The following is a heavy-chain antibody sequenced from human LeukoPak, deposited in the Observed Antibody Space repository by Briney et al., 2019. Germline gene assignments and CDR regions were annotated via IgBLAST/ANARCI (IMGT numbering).Heavy chain of an antibody. D-gene: IGHD2-2*01. V-gene: IGHV3-48*01. Sequence: GGSLRLSCPASGFTFSSFSMNWVRQAPGKGLEWVSYISSSSSTIYYADSVKGRFTISRDNAKNSLYLQMNSLRAEDTAVYYCANARGPAASYYYYYYYMDVWGKGTTVTVSS. CDR2: ISSSSSTI. CDR3: ANARGPAASYYYYYYYMDV. J-gene: IGHJ6*03. CDR1: GFTFSSFS.